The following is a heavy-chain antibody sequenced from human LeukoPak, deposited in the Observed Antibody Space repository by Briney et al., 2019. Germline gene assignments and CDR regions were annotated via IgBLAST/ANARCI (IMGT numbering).Heavy chain of an antibody. V-gene: IGHV1-8*01. Sequence: ASVKVSCKASGYTFTSYDINWVRQATGQGLEWMGWMNPNSGNTGYAQKFQGRVTMTRNTSISTAYMELSSLRSEDTAVYYCARMSPLDYYGSGSYPFGFDYWGQGTLVTVSS. J-gene: IGHJ4*02. D-gene: IGHD3-10*01. CDR2: MNPNSGNT. CDR1: GYTFTSYD. CDR3: ARMSPLDYYGSGSYPFGFDY.